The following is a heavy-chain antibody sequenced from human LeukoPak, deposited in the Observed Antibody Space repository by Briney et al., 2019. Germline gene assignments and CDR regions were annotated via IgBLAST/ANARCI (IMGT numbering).Heavy chain of an antibody. J-gene: IGHJ5*02. CDR2: IYYSGST. CDR3: ARVMITMVRGVIIIGGSGWFDP. CDR1: GGSISSYY. V-gene: IGHV4-59*01. Sequence: SETLSLTCTVSGGSISSYYWSWIRQPPGKGLEWIGYIYYSGSTNYNPSLKSRVTISVDTSKNQFSLKLSSVTAADTAVYYCARVMITMVRGVIIIGGSGWFDPWGQGTLVTVSS. D-gene: IGHD3-10*01.